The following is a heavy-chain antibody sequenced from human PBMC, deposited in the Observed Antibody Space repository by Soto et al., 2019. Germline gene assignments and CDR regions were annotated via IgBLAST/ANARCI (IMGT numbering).Heavy chain of an antibody. V-gene: IGHV4-59*01. Sequence: SETLSLTCTVSGGSISSYYWIWIRQPPGKGLEWIGYIYYSGSTNYNPSLKSRVTISVDTSKNQFSLKLSSVTAADTAVYYCARGGGGWLQFRLFAYWGQGTLVTVSS. D-gene: IGHD5-12*01. CDR1: GGSISSYY. CDR3: ARGGGGWLQFRLFAY. CDR2: IYYSGST. J-gene: IGHJ4*02.